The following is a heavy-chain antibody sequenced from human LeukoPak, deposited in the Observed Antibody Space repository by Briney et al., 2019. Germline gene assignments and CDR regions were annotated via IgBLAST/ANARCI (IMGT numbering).Heavy chain of an antibody. CDR3: ARNHGWYYFDY. J-gene: IGHJ4*02. V-gene: IGHV4-38-2*02. CDR1: GYSISSGYF. Sequence: SETLSLTCTVSGYSISSGYFWAWIRQSPGKGLEWIGSIHHAGSTYYNSSLKSRITISVDTSTNQISVRLTSVTAADTAVYYCARNHGWYYFDYWGQGTLVTVSS. D-gene: IGHD6-19*01. CDR2: IHHAGST.